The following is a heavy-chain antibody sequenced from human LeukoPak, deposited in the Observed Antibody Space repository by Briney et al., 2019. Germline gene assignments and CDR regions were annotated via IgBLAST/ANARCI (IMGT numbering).Heavy chain of an antibody. J-gene: IGHJ4*02. CDR2: IYTSGST. D-gene: IGHD2-2*01. V-gene: IGHV4-61*02. Sequence: SQTLSLTCTVSGGSISSGSYYWSWIRQATGKGLEWIGRIYTSGSTNYNPSLKSRVTISVDTSKNQFSLKLSSVTAADTAVYYCARTPRSIVVVPAASIVEYWGQGTLVTVSS. CDR1: GGSISSGSYY. CDR3: ARTPRSIVVVPAASIVEY.